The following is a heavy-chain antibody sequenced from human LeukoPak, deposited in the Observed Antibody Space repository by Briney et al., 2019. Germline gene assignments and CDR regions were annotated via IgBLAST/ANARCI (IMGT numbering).Heavy chain of an antibody. Sequence: PSETLSLTCTVSGGSISSYYWSWIRQPPGKGLEWIGYIYYSGTTNYNPSLKSRVTISVDTSKNQFSLKLSSVTAADTAVYYCARGRVRWLQFGPHDYWGQGTLVTVSS. CDR1: GGSISSYY. J-gene: IGHJ4*02. CDR3: ARGRVRWLQFGPHDY. V-gene: IGHV4-59*12. D-gene: IGHD5-24*01. CDR2: IYYSGTT.